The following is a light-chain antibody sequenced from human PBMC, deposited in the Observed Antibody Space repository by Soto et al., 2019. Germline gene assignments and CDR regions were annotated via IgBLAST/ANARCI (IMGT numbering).Light chain of an antibody. CDR3: SSYTSSSTLHV. V-gene: IGLV2-14*01. CDR1: SSDVGGYNY. Sequence: QSALSQPASVSGSTGLAITISCTRTSSDVGGYNYASWYQQHPGKAPKLMIYDVSNRPSGVSNRFSGSKSGNTASLTISGLQAEDEADYYCSSYTSSSTLHVFGTGTKVTVL. CDR2: DVS. J-gene: IGLJ1*01.